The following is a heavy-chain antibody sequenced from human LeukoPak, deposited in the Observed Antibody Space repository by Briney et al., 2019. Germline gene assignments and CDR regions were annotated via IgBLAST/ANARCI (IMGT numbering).Heavy chain of an antibody. CDR1: GGSISSYY. CDR2: IYTSGST. CDR3: ARLYYDSSGYYYTFDY. J-gene: IGHJ4*02. Sequence: SETLSLTCTVSGGSISSYYWSWIRQPPGKGLEWIGYIYTSGSTNYNPSLKSRVTISVDTSKNQFSLKLSSVTAADTAAYYCARLYYDSSGYYYTFDYWGQGTLVTVSS. V-gene: IGHV4-4*09. D-gene: IGHD3-22*01.